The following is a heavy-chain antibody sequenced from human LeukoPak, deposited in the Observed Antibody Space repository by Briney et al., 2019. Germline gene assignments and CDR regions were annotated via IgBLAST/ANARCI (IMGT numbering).Heavy chain of an antibody. CDR3: AREEAGTYGFQY. V-gene: IGHV6-1*01. J-gene: IGHJ4*02. CDR1: GDSVSSDSGA. D-gene: IGHD3-10*01. Sequence: SQTLSLTCAIFGDSVSSDSGAWNWIRQSPSRGLEWLGRAYYRSQWYNDYAFSVKGRIAINADTSKNHFSLKLNSVTPEDTAVYYCAREEAGTYGFQYWGQGTLVTVPS. CDR2: AYYRSQWYN.